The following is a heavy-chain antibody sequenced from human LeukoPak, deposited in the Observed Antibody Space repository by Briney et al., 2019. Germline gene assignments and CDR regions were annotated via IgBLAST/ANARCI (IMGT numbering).Heavy chain of an antibody. Sequence: SETLSLTCAVSGYSISSGYHWAWIRQPPGKGLEWIGSKSHSGSTYSNPSLKSRVTFSVDTSKNQFSVKLRSVSAADTAVYYCARHNVYDSSGDGRYYFDQWGQGTLVTVSS. J-gene: IGHJ4*02. CDR2: KSHSGST. D-gene: IGHD3-22*01. CDR1: GYSISSGYH. CDR3: ARHNVYDSSGDGRYYFDQ. V-gene: IGHV4-38-2*01.